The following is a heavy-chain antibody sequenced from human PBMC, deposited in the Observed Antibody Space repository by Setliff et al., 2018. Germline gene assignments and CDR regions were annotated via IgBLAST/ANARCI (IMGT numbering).Heavy chain of an antibody. D-gene: IGHD3-9*01. CDR3: AKDISRTGYYYFDY. CDR1: GFTFKNYG. J-gene: IGHJ4*02. Sequence: TGGSLRLSCVASGFTFKNYGMHWVRQAPGKGLEWVAVIWYDGNNKDHADSVKGRFTISRDNSKNTLYLQMNSLRAEDTAVYYCAKDISRTGYYYFDYWGRGTLVTVSS. V-gene: IGHV3-33*06. CDR2: IWYDGNNK.